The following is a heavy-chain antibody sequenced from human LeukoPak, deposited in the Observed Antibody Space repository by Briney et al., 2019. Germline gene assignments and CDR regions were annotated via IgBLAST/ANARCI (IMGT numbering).Heavy chain of an antibody. CDR2: IIPIFGTA. J-gene: IGHJ3*02. CDR3: AREREGYSYGLGAFDI. Sequence: ASVKVSCKASGYTFTSYDINWVRQAPGQGLEWMGGIIPIFGTANYAQNFQGRVTITADRSTSTAYMDLSSLRSEDTAVYYCAREREGYSYGLGAFDIWGQGTMVTVSS. D-gene: IGHD5-18*01. V-gene: IGHV1-69*06. CDR1: GYTFTSYD.